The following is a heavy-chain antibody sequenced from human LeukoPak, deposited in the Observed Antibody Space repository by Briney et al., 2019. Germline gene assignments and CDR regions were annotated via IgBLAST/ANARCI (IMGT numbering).Heavy chain of an antibody. Sequence: NPGGSLRLSCAASGFTFSSYWMSWVRQAPGKGLEWVANIKQDGSEKYYVDSVKGRFTISRDNAKNLLYLQMNSLRAEDTAVYYCASRYSSSSRATPYFDYWGQGTLVTVSS. CDR3: ASRYSSSSRATPYFDY. CDR2: IKQDGSEK. CDR1: GFTFSSYW. J-gene: IGHJ4*02. D-gene: IGHD6-6*01. V-gene: IGHV3-7*01.